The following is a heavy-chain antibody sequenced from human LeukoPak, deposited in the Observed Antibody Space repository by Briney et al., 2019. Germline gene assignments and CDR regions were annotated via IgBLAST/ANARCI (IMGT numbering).Heavy chain of an antibody. CDR1: GFTFDDYA. CDR2: ISWNSGSI. CDR3: AKDGRAVAGPINY. D-gene: IGHD6-19*01. V-gene: IGHV3-9*01. Sequence: GRSLRLSCAASGFTFDDYAMHWVRQAPGKGLEWVSGISWNSGSIGYADSVKGRFTISRDNAKNSLYLQMNSLRAEDTALYYCAKDGRAVAGPINYWGQGTLVTVSS. J-gene: IGHJ4*02.